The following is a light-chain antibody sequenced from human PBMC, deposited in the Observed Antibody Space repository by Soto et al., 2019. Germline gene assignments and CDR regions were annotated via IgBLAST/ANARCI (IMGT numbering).Light chain of an antibody. CDR2: DVS. CDR3: CSYGGGYTPLV. J-gene: IGLJ2*01. CDR1: RSDVGVYNY. Sequence: QLVLTQPRSVSASPGQSVTLSCTGSRSDVGVYNYVSWYQQHPGKAPKLMIYDVSKRPSGVPGRFSGSKSGNTASLTISGLQAEDEADYYCCSYGGGYTPLVFGGGTKVTVL. V-gene: IGLV2-11*01.